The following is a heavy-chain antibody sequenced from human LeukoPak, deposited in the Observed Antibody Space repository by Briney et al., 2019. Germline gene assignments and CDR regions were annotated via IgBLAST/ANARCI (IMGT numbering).Heavy chain of an antibody. CDR3: ARAEKGYCSGGNCYCSGY. J-gene: IGHJ4*02. CDR1: GYTFTGYY. CDR2: INPNSGGT. Sequence: ASVKVSCKGSGYTFTGYYMHWVRQAPGQGLEWMGWINPNSGGTNYAQKFQGRVTMTRDTSISTAYMELSRLRSDDTAVYYCARAEKGYCSGGNCYCSGYWGQGTLVTVSS. V-gene: IGHV1-2*02. D-gene: IGHD2-15*01.